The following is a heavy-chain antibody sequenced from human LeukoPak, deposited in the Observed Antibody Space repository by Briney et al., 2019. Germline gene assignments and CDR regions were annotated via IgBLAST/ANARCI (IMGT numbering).Heavy chain of an antibody. Sequence: ASVKVSCKASENTFTNYYMHWVRQAPGQGLEWLGIINPNGDRTNYAQTFQGRVTMTRNTSISTAYMELSSLRSEDTAVYYCARVRGTSSSWYPRDYWGQGTLVTVSS. CDR1: ENTFTNYY. J-gene: IGHJ4*02. D-gene: IGHD6-13*01. CDR2: INPNGDRT. CDR3: ARVRGTSSSWYPRDY. V-gene: IGHV1-46*01.